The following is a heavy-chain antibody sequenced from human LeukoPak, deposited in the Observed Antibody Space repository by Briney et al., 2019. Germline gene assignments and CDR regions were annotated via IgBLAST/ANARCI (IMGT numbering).Heavy chain of an antibody. CDR1: GFTFSDYY. CDR3: ARDRAYYYDSSGYYYLDH. Sequence: GGSLRLSCAASGFTFSDYYMSWIRQAPGKGLEWVSYISSSGSTIYYADSVKGRFTISRDNAKNSLYLQMNSLRAEDTAVYYCARDRAYYYDSSGYYYLDHWGQGTLVTVSS. D-gene: IGHD3-22*01. CDR2: ISSSGSTI. J-gene: IGHJ4*02. V-gene: IGHV3-11*04.